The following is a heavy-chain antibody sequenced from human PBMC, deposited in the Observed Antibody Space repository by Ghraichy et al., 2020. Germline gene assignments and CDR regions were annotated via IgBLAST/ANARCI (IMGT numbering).Heavy chain of an antibody. J-gene: IGHJ4*03. D-gene: IGHD3-22*01. CDR2: INHSGNT. Sequence: SETLSLTCAVYGGSFSGYYWSWIRQPPGKGLEWIGEINHSGNTNYNPSLKSRVTISVDTSKNQFSLKLSSVTAADTAFYYCARGEFGGPYFYDSSGYTLYGIDFWGQGTLVTVSS. CDR3: ARGEFGGPYFYDSSGYTLYGIDF. V-gene: IGHV4-34*01. CDR1: GGSFSGYY.